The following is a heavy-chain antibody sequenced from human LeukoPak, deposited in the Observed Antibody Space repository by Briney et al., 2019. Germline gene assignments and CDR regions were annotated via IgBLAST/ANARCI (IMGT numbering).Heavy chain of an antibody. V-gene: IGHV1-46*01. CDR1: GYTFTSYY. D-gene: IGHD6-13*01. Sequence: ASVKVSCKASGYTFTSYYMHWVRQAPGQGLEWMGIINPSGGSTSYAQKFQGRVTMTRDTSTSTVYMELSRLRSDDTAVYYCARELRTGAAKDYWGQGTLVTVSS. CDR2: INPSGGST. J-gene: IGHJ4*02. CDR3: ARELRTGAAKDY.